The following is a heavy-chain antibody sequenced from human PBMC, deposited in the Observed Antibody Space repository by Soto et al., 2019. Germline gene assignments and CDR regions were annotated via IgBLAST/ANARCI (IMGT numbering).Heavy chain of an antibody. CDR1: GYTFTGHY. J-gene: IGHJ4*02. CDR3: GRGRSGQIVVFY. CDR2: IGPESGAT. Sequence: ASVKVSCKASGYTFTGHYIHWVRQAPEQGPEWMGEIGPESGATRYAEKFQGRVTMTLDTSITTVYMELKNLSPDDTAVYYCGRGRSGQIVVFYWSQGTPVTVS. D-gene: IGHD1-26*01. V-gene: IGHV1-2*02.